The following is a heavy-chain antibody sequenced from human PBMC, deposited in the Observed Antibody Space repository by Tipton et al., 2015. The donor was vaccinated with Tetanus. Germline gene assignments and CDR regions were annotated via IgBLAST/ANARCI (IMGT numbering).Heavy chain of an antibody. J-gene: IGHJ2*01. Sequence: TLSLTCSVSGGSISSGDYFWSWIRQLPGKGLECLGNFHHSGSTYYDPSLKSRVTISTDTSKNQFSLRLSSATAADTAVYYCAREPPHGGNWYFDLWGPGTLVTVSS. CDR1: GGSISSGDYF. V-gene: IGHV4-31*03. CDR3: AREPPHGGNWYFDL. CDR2: FHHSGST. D-gene: IGHD3-10*01.